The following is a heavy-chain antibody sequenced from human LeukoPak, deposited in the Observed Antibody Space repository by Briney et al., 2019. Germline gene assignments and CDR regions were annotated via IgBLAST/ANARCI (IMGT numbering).Heavy chain of an antibody. Sequence: GGSLRLSCAASGFTFSSYWMSWVRQAPGKGLEWVANIKQDGSEKYYVDSVKGRFTISRDNSKNTLYLQMNSLRAEDTAAYYCAKARRRGDGYNSYGMDVWGQGTTVTVSS. CDR3: AKARRRGDGYNSYGMDV. CDR1: GFTFSSYW. D-gene: IGHD5-24*01. CDR2: IKQDGSEK. J-gene: IGHJ6*02. V-gene: IGHV3-7*02.